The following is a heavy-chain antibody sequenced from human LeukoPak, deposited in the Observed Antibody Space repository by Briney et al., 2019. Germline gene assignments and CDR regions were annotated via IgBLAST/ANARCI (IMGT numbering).Heavy chain of an antibody. D-gene: IGHD1-1*01. CDR3: TAERAGTIVDY. CDR2: ISGSGGST. V-gene: IGHV3-23*01. Sequence: GSLRLSCAASGFTFSSYGMSWVRQAPGKGLEWVSAISGSGGSTYYADSVKGRFTISRDNAKNSLYLQMNSLRAEDTAVYYCTAERAGTIVDYWGQGTLVTVSS. J-gene: IGHJ4*02. CDR1: GFTFSSYG.